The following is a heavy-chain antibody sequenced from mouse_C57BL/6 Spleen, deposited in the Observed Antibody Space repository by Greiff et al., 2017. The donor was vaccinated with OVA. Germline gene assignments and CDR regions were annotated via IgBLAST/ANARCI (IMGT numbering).Heavy chain of an antibody. D-gene: IGHD1-1*01. Sequence: EVQLQQSVAELVRPGASVKLSCTASGFNIKNTYMHWVKQRPEQGLEWIGRIDPANGNTKYAPKFPGKATLTADTSSTTAYLQLSSLTSEDTAIYYCARSDYGGSYSYYAMDYWGQGTTVTVSS. CDR2: IDPANGNT. J-gene: IGHJ4*01. CDR1: GFNIKNTY. CDR3: ARSDYGGSYSYYAMDY. V-gene: IGHV14-3*01.